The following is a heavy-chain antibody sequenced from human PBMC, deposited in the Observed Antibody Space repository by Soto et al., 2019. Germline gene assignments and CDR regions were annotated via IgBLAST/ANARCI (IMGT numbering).Heavy chain of an antibody. D-gene: IGHD2-2*02. V-gene: IGHV6-1*01. J-gene: IGHJ6*02. Sequence: QVQLQQSGPGLVKPSQTLSLTCAISGDSVSSNSAAWNWIRQSPSRGLEWLGRTYYRSKWYNDYAVSVKSRITINPDTSKNQFSLQLNSVTPEDTAVYYCARAVVPAAIIFLYYYYGMDVWGQGTTVTVSS. CDR1: GDSVSSNSAA. CDR3: ARAVVPAAIIFLYYYYGMDV. CDR2: TYYRSKWYN.